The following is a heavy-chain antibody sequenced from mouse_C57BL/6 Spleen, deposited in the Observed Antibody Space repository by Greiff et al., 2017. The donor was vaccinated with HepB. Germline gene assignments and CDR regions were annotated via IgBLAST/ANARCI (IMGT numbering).Heavy chain of an antibody. Sequence: QVQLKESGAELVKPGASVKMSCKASGYTFTTYPIEWMKQNHGKSLEWIGNFHPYNDDTKYNEKFKGKATLTVEKSSSTVYLELSRLTSDDSAVYYCARSYDYDPYWYFDVWGTGTTVTVSS. V-gene: IGHV1-47*01. D-gene: IGHD2-4*01. CDR1: GYTFTTYP. J-gene: IGHJ1*03. CDR3: ARSYDYDPYWYFDV. CDR2: FHPYNDDT.